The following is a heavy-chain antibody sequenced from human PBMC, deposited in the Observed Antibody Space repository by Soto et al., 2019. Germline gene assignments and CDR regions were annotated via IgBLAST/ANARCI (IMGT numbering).Heavy chain of an antibody. CDR1: GFTFSSYA. CDR2: ISCSGGST. Sequence: GGSLRLSCAASGFTFSSYAMSWVRQAPGKGLEWVSAISCSGGSTYYADSVKGRFTISRDNSKNTLYLQMNSLRAEDTAVYYCAKAKYSSGWYGGLLGGMDVWGQGTTVTVSS. J-gene: IGHJ6*02. CDR3: AKAKYSSGWYGGLLGGMDV. V-gene: IGHV3-23*01. D-gene: IGHD6-19*01.